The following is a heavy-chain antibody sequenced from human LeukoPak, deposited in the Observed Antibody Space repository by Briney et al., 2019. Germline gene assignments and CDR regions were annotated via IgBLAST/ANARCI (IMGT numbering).Heavy chain of an antibody. D-gene: IGHD2-21*02. Sequence: GESLKISCKGSGHSFTSYWIGWVRQMPGKGLEWMGIIYPGDSDTRYSPSFQGQVTISADKSISTAYLQWSSLKASDTAMYYCAGHHGDCGGDCFIDYWGQGTLVTVSS. CDR2: IYPGDSDT. CDR1: GHSFTSYW. J-gene: IGHJ4*02. CDR3: AGHHGDCGGDCFIDY. V-gene: IGHV5-51*01.